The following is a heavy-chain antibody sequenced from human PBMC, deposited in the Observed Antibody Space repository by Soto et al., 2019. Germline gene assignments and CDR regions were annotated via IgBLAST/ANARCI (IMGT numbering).Heavy chain of an antibody. CDR1: GGSVSSGSYY. Sequence: TSETLSLTCTVSGGSVSSGSYYWSWIRQPPGKGLEWIGYIYYSGSTDYNPSLKSRLTISRDISKSQVVLILTNVDPVDTATYYCVRMVQVTFDNWGQGTRVTVSS. D-gene: IGHD2-21*02. CDR3: VRMVQVTFDN. V-gene: IGHV4-61*01. CDR2: IYYSGST. J-gene: IGHJ4*02.